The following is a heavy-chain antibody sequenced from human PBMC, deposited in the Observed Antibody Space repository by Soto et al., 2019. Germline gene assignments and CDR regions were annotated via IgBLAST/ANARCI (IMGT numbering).Heavy chain of an antibody. Sequence: TLSLTCTVSGGSISSGGYYWSWIRQHPGKGLEWIGYIYYSGSTYYNPSLKSRVTISVDTSKNQFSLKLSSVTAADTAVYYCARDGGGDFWSGFRYYYGMDVWGQGTTVTVSS. CDR2: IYYSGST. J-gene: IGHJ6*02. CDR3: ARDGGGDFWSGFRYYYGMDV. CDR1: GGSISSGGYY. D-gene: IGHD3-3*01. V-gene: IGHV4-31*03.